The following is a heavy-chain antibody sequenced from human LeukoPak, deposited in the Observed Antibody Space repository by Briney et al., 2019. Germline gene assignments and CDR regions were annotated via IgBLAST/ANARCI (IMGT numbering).Heavy chain of an antibody. CDR3: AREKVDYDFWSGHHNYDIP. V-gene: IGHV1-2*06. CDR2: INPNSGGT. CDR1: GYTFTGYY. D-gene: IGHD3-3*01. J-gene: IGHJ5*02. Sequence: ASVKVSCKASGYTFTGYYMHWVRQAPGQGLEWMGRINPNSGGTNYAQKFRGRVTMTRDTSTSTAYMELSRLRSDDTAVYYCAREKVDYDFWSGHHNYDIPWGQGTLVTVSS.